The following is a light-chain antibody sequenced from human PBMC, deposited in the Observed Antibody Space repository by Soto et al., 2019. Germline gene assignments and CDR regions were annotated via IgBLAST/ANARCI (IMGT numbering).Light chain of an antibody. J-gene: IGKJ5*01. CDR1: QVINSW. Sequence: DIQMTQSPSSVSASVGDRVTITCRASQVINSWLAWYQQKPGKAPKLLIYTASSLQTGVPSRFSGSGSGTDFTLTISSLQPEDFATYYCQQANSFPLTFGQGTRLEIK. CDR3: QQANSFPLT. CDR2: TAS. V-gene: IGKV1-12*01.